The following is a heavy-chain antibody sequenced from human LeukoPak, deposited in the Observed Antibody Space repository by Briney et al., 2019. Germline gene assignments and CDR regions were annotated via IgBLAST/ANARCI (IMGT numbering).Heavy chain of an antibody. D-gene: IGHD6-19*01. J-gene: IGHJ4*02. Sequence: ASVKVSCKASGYTFTSYAISWVRQAPGQGLEWMGGIIPIFGTANYAQKFQGRVTITADESTSTAYMELSSLRSEDTAVYYCAREVLPYSSGWYSSFDYWGQGTLVTVSS. V-gene: IGHV1-69*13. CDR1: GYTFTSYA. CDR3: AREVLPYSSGWYSSFDY. CDR2: IIPIFGTA.